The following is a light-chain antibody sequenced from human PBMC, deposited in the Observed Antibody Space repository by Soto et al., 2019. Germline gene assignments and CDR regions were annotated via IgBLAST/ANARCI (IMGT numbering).Light chain of an antibody. Sequence: HSPSARSGRPGDKVTITCRASQCISRYLAWYQQKPGKVPNLLMYGASTLPSGVPSRFSGSGSGTDFTLTIISLQPEDVTTYYSQIHHIAPRTFAEG. CDR2: GAS. J-gene: IGKJ1*01. CDR1: QCISRY. CDR3: QIHHIAPRT. V-gene: IGKV1-27*01.